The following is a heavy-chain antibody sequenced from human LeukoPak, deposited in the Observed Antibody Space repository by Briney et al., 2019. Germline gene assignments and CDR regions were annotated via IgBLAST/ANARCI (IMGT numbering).Heavy chain of an antibody. V-gene: IGHV3-74*01. J-gene: IGHJ4*02. CDR2: INSDGSRT. Sequence: GGSLRLSCAASGFTFSSYWMHWVRQAPGKGLVWVSRINSDGSRTSYADSVKGRLTISRDNSKNTLYLKMNSLRAEDTAVYYCARHQRWYYYDSSGYYLRDYWGQGTLVTVSS. CDR1: GFTFSSYW. CDR3: ARHQRWYYYDSSGYYLRDY. D-gene: IGHD3-22*01.